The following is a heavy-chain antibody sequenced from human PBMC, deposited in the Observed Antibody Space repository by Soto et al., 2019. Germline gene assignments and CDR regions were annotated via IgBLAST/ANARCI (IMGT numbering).Heavy chain of an antibody. CDR2: IYYSGST. CDR3: ASFSQGYCSGGSCPTPFDY. J-gene: IGHJ4*02. CDR1: GGSISSGGYY. V-gene: IGHV4-31*03. D-gene: IGHD2-15*01. Sequence: SETLSLTCTVSGGSISSGGYYWSWIRQHPWKGLEWIGYIYYSGSTYYNPSLKSRVTISVDTSKNQFSLKLSSVTAADTAVYYCASFSQGYCSGGSCPTPFDYWGQGXLVTVYS.